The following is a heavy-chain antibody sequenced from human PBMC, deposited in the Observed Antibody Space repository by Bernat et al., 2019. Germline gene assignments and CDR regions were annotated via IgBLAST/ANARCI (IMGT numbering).Heavy chain of an antibody. D-gene: IGHD3-22*01. CDR2: ITWNGGST. V-gene: IGHV3-20*04. Sequence: EVQLVESGGTVVRPGGSLRLSCAASGFTFADYGMSWVRQAPGKGLEWVSGITWNGGSTGYTDSVKGRFTISRDNVKKSLYLQMNSLRAEDTALYYCARGPTYYHASTAYYYDYWGQGTLVTVSS. CDR3: ARGPTYYHASTAYYYDY. CDR1: GFTFADYG. J-gene: IGHJ4*02.